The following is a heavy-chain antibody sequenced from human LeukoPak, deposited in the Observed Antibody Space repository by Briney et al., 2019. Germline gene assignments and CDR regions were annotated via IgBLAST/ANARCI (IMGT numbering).Heavy chain of an antibody. CDR1: GFTFSSYA. Sequence: GGSLRLSCAASGFTFSSYAMSWVRQAPGKGLEWVSAISGSGGSTYYADSVKGRFTISRDNSKNTLYLQMNSLRAEDTAVYYCATYTYYDILTGYWEDAFDIWGQGTMVTVPS. J-gene: IGHJ3*02. CDR3: ATYTYYDILTGYWEDAFDI. V-gene: IGHV3-23*01. CDR2: ISGSGGST. D-gene: IGHD3-9*01.